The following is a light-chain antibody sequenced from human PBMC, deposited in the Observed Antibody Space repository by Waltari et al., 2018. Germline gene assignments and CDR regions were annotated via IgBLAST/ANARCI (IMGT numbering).Light chain of an antibody. CDR3: SSFTTSSSWI. CDR1: ISAIGAYNH. V-gene: IGLV2-14*03. CDR2: DVS. Sequence: QSALTQPASVSGSPGQSITISCTGTISAIGAYNHVSWYQQYPGQAPKLLIFDVSDRPPGVFDRFSGSKSGNTASLTISGLQAEDEADYYCSSFTTSSSWIFGGGTKLTVL. J-gene: IGLJ2*01.